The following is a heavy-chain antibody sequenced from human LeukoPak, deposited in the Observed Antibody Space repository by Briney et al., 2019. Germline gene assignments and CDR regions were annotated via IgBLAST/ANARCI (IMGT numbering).Heavy chain of an antibody. V-gene: IGHV3-23*01. Sequence: GGSLRLSCAASGFTFSSYAMSWVRQAPGKGLEWVSAISGSGITTYYADCVKGRFTISRDSSKNTLYLQMSSLRADDTAVYYCARDRLLYYYDSGPTGHFQHWGQGTLVTV. D-gene: IGHD3-22*01. CDR3: ARDRLLYYYDSGPTGHFQH. CDR2: ISGSGITT. CDR1: GFTFSSYA. J-gene: IGHJ1*01.